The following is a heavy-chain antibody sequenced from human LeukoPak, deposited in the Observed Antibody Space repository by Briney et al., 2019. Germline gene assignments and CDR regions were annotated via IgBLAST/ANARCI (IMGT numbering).Heavy chain of an antibody. CDR1: DFSFA. J-gene: IGHJ4*02. CDR2: INGRGDDS. CDR3: VRMRGPERRHCFDY. D-gene: IGHD2-2*01. V-gene: IGHV3-23*01. Sequence: GGSLRLSCVVSDFSFAVSWVRQAPGKGLEWISTINGRGDDSFHADSVKGRFTISRDTTKTTLYLRMSSLRAADTAMYFCVRMRGPERRHCFDYWSQGALLIVSS.